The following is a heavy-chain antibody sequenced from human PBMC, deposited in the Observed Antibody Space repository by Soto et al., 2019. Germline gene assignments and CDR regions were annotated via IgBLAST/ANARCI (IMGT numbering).Heavy chain of an antibody. CDR3: ARGLGTNGLDV. J-gene: IGHJ6*02. D-gene: IGHD7-27*01. V-gene: IGHV1-18*04. CDR2: ISTYNGNT. CDR1: GYKFTTYG. Sequence: QVQLLQSGAEVKKPGASVKVSCKASGYKFTTYGITWVRQAPGQGLEWLGGISTYNGNTDYAQNLQDRVTMTTETSTSTAYLEVRRLTSDDTAVYFCARGLGTNGLDVWGQGTTFTVSS.